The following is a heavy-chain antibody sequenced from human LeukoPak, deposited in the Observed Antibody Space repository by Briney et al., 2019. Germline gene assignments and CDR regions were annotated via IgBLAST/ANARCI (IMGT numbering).Heavy chain of an antibody. CDR3: AKENDGSCLDY. J-gene: IGHJ4*02. Sequence: GGSLRLSCTVSGFTVSGNSMSWVRQAPGKGLEWVSLISWDGGSTYYADSVKGRFTISGDNSKNSLYLQMNSLRAEDTALYYCAKENDGSCLDYWGQGTLVTVSS. V-gene: IGHV3-43D*03. CDR2: ISWDGGST. CDR1: GFTVSGNS. D-gene: IGHD2-15*01.